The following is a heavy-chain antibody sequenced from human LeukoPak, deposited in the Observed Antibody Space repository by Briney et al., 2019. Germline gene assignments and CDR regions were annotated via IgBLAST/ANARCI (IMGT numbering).Heavy chain of an antibody. Sequence: SEGLCLTCTVSGGSISSYYCSCIRQPAGNGLEWIGRIYTSGSTNYNPSLKSRVTMSVDTSKNQFSLKLSSVTAADTAVYCCARGRGFSGLYDYWGQGNPGHRLL. J-gene: IGHJ4*02. V-gene: IGHV4-4*07. CDR2: IYTSGST. D-gene: IGHD6-19*01. CDR3: ARGRGFSGLYDY. CDR1: GGSISSYY.